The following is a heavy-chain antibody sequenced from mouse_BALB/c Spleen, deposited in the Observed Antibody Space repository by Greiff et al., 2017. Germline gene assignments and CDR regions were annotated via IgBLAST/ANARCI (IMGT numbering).Heavy chain of an antibody. CDR3: ARRMITTGYAMDY. Sequence: VQLVESGAELVKPGASVKLSCKTSGYTFTSYWIQWVKQRPGQGLGWIGEIFPGTGTTYYNEKFKGKATLTIDTSSSTAYMQLSSLTSEDSAVYFCARRMITTGYAMDYWGQGTSVTVSS. CDR2: IFPGTGTT. J-gene: IGHJ4*01. D-gene: IGHD2-4*01. CDR1: GYTFTSYW. V-gene: IGHV1S132*01.